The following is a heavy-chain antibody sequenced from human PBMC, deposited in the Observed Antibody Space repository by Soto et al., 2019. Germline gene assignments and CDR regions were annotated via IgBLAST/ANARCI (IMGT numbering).Heavy chain of an antibody. J-gene: IGHJ4*02. CDR2: IYSSGST. CDR1: GGSINNYY. Sequence: SQTLSLTCPVSGGSINNYYRSWIRQPAGKGLEWIGRIYSSGSTNRHPSLKSRVTMSLDTSTNQFSLNLYSVTAADTAVYYSARDGGMAAPGDFDYWGQGILVTVSS. D-gene: IGHD6-13*01. CDR3: ARDGGMAAPGDFDY. V-gene: IGHV4-4*07.